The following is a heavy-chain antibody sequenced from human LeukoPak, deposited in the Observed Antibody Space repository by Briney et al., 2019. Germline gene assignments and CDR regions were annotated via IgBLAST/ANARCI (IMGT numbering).Heavy chain of an antibody. V-gene: IGHV3-7*03. CDR3: ARDRVAAAGTNWFDP. J-gene: IGHJ5*02. D-gene: IGHD6-13*01. CDR2: IRQDGSEK. Sequence: GGSLRLSCAASGFTFSSYWMSWFRKAPGKGLEWVANIRQDGSEKYYVDSVKGRFTISRDNAKNSLYLQMNSLRAEDTAVYYCARDRVAAAGTNWFDPWGQGTLVTVSS. CDR1: GFTFSSYW.